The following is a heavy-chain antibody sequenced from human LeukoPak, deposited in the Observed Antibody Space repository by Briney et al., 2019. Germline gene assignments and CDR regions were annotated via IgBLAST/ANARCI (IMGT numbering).Heavy chain of an antibody. J-gene: IGHJ6*04. CDR3: AKDIGGDSGYDSYYYYGMDV. CDR2: ISWDGGST. D-gene: IGHD5-12*01. CDR1: GFTFDDYA. V-gene: IGHV3-43D*04. Sequence: GGSLRLSCAASGFTFDDYAMHWVRQAPGKGLEWVSLISWDGGSTYYADSVKGRFTISRDNSKNSLYLQMNSLRAEDTALYYCAKDIGGDSGYDSYYYYGMDVWGKGTTVTVSS.